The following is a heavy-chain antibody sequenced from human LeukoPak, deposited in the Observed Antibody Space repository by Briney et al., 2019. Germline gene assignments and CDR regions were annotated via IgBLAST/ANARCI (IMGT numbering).Heavy chain of an antibody. Sequence: GSLRLSFVAPGFHLRSYWMHWVRPGPRKGLVWVSRINGDGRNINYADSVRGRFTISRDNAKNTLYLQMNTLRVEDTAVYYCTRDLMDYDVSTGLHHYYMDVWGQGTTVTVSS. V-gene: IGHV3-74*01. CDR2: INGDGRNI. D-gene: IGHD3-9*01. CDR1: GFHLRSYW. J-gene: IGHJ6*02. CDR3: TRDLMDYDVSTGLHHYYMDV.